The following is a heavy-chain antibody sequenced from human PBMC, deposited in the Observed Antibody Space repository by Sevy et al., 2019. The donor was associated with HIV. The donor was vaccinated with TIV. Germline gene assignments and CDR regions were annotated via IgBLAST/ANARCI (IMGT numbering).Heavy chain of an antibody. V-gene: IGHV1-69*13. CDR3: AGDGSRLGYCSGGSCYDSHNWFDP. CDR2: IIPIFGTA. CDR1: GGTFSSYA. Sequence: ASVKVSCKASGGTFSSYAISWVRQAPGQGLEWMGGIIPIFGTANYAQKFQGRVTITADESTSTAYMELSSLRSEDTAVYYCAGDGSRLGYCSGGSCYDSHNWFDPWGQGTLVTVSS. J-gene: IGHJ5*02. D-gene: IGHD2-15*01.